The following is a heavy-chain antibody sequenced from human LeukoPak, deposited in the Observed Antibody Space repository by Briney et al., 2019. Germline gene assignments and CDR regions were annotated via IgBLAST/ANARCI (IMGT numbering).Heavy chain of an antibody. D-gene: IGHD3-16*01. CDR2: IYAGGSST. CDR1: GFIVNIHA. Sequence: RGSLRLSCAASGFIVNIHAMSWVRPAPGKGLEWVPVIYAGGSSTHYADSVKGRFSISRDNSKNTLYLQMNSLKAEDRAVYYCARDPYAAGMDVWGQGTTVTVSS. J-gene: IGHJ6*02. CDR3: ARDPYAAGMDV. V-gene: IGHV3-66*01.